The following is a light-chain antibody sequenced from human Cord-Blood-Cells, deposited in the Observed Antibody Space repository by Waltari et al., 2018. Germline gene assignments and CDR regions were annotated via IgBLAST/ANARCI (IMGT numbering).Light chain of an antibody. CDR3: QQYYSTPYT. V-gene: IGKV4-1*01. CDR2: WAS. Sequence: DIVMTQSPDSLAVSLGERATINCKSSQSVLYSSNNKNYLAWYQQKPVQPPKLRIYWASTRESGVPDRFSGSGSGTDFTLTISSRQAEDVAVYYCQQYYSTPYTFGQGTKLEIK. CDR1: QSVLYSSNNKNY. J-gene: IGKJ2*01.